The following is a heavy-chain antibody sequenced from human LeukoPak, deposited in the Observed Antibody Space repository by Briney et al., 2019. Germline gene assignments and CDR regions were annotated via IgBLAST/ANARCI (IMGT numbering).Heavy chain of an antibody. CDR2: IYYSGST. J-gene: IGHJ4*02. D-gene: IGHD3-3*01. Sequence: SETLSLTCTVSGGSISSYYWSWIRQPPGKGLEWIGYIYYSGSTNYNPSLKSRVTISVDTSKNQFSLKLSSVTAADTAVYYCARDYYDFWSGYYLVFDYWGQGTLVTVSS. V-gene: IGHV4-59*08. CDR3: ARDYYDFWSGYYLVFDY. CDR1: GGSISSYY.